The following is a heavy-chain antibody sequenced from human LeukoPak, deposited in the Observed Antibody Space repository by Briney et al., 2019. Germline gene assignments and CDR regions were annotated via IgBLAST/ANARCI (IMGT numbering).Heavy chain of an antibody. J-gene: IGHJ4*02. CDR1: GFPFSDYY. CDR3: ASRYCSGGSDYFDY. Sequence: PGGSLRLSCAASGFPFSDYYMSGIRQAPGKGLEWVSYISSSGSTIYYADSVKGRFTISRDHAKNSLYLQMNSLRAEDTAVYYCASRYCSGGSDYFDYWGQGTLVTVSS. CDR2: ISSSGSTI. V-gene: IGHV3-11*04. D-gene: IGHD2-15*01.